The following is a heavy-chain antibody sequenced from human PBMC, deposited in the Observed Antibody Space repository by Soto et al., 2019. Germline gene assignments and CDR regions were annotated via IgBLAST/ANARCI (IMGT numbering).Heavy chain of an antibody. CDR3: ARGWYDFWSGDTFNWFDP. V-gene: IGHV4-59*12. CDR1: GGSIRSYC. Sequence: SETLSLTCTVSGGSIRSYCWTWIRQPPGEGLEWIGCICNSGSTNYNPSLKSRVTISVDTSKNQFSLKLSSVTAADTAVYYCARGWYDFWSGDTFNWFDPWGQGTLVTVSS. CDR2: ICNSGST. J-gene: IGHJ5*02. D-gene: IGHD3-3*01.